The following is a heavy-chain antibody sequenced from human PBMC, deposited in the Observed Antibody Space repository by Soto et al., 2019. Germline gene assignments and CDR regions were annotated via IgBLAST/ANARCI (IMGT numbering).Heavy chain of an antibody. CDR3: AKDIAARRYYYYGMDV. J-gene: IGHJ6*02. Sequence: PGVSLRLSCAASGFTFDDYAMHWVRQAPGKGLEWVSGISWNSGSIGYADSVKGRFTISRDNAKNSLYLQMNSLRAEDTALYYCAKDIAARRYYYYGMDVWGQGTTVTVSS. CDR2: ISWNSGSI. CDR1: GFTFDDYA. D-gene: IGHD6-6*01. V-gene: IGHV3-9*01.